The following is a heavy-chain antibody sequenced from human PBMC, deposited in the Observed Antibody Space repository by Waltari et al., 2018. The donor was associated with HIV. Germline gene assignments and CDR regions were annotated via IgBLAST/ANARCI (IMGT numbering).Heavy chain of an antibody. CDR1: GFTFDDYA. Sequence: EVHLLETGGGLVQPGRSLRLSCAASGFTFDDYAIHWVRQTPGKVLGWVSGISWNSGSIGYADSVKGRFTISRDNAKNSLFLQMNSLRPEDTAFYYCAKGPTLTSPPTYFNYWGQGTLVTVSS. J-gene: IGHJ4*02. V-gene: IGHV3-9*01. D-gene: IGHD2-2*01. CDR3: AKGPTLTSPPTYFNY. CDR2: ISWNSGSI.